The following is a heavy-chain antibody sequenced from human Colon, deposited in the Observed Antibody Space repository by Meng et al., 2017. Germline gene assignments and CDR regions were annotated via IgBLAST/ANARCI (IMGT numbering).Heavy chain of an antibody. V-gene: IGHV1-18*01. D-gene: IGHD3-22*01. Sequence: QVQLVQSGAEVKKPWASVKVACVTSGYSFTSYDITWVRQAPGQGLEWMGWISVYNGNTNYAQKFQGRVTMTTDTSTSTAYMELRSLRSDDTAVYYCARNSYDSSGYYYGYWGQGTLVTVSS. J-gene: IGHJ4*02. CDR3: ARNSYDSSGYYYGY. CDR1: GYSFTSYD. CDR2: ISVYNGNT.